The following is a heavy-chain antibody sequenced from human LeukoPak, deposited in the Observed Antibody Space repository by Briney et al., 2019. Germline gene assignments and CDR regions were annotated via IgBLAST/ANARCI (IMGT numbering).Heavy chain of an antibody. D-gene: IGHD6-19*01. Sequence: KISCKASGGTFSSYAISWVRQAPGQGLEWMGGIIPIFGTANYAQKFQGRVTITTDESTSTAYMELSSLRSEDTAVYYCVRVGGPSGRYYFDYWGQGTLVTVSS. CDR3: VRVGGPSGRYYFDY. CDR1: GGTFSSYA. J-gene: IGHJ4*02. CDR2: IIPIFGTA. V-gene: IGHV1-69*05.